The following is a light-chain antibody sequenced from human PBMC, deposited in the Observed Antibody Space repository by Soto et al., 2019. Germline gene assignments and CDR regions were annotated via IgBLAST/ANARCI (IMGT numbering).Light chain of an antibody. V-gene: IGKV1-9*01. Sequence: LTQSPSSVSASVGDRGTITCRASQGISSYLAWYQQKPGKAPKLLIYAASTLQSGVPSRFSGSGSGTDFTLTISILQPEDFATYYCQQANSFPQAFGQGTKVDIK. CDR3: QQANSFPQA. CDR1: QGISSY. CDR2: AAS. J-gene: IGKJ1*01.